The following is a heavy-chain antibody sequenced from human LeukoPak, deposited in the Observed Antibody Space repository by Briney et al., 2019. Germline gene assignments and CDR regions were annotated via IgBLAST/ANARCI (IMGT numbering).Heavy chain of an antibody. CDR1: GFTVSSSY. CDR3: ARRERLGYSYGRGTLDI. CDR2: IYSGGST. J-gene: IGHJ3*02. D-gene: IGHD5-18*01. V-gene: IGHV3-53*01. Sequence: GGSLRLSCAASGFTVSSSYMTWVRQAPGKGLEWVSVIYSGGSTYYADSVKGRFTISRDNSKNTLYLQMNSLRVEDTAVYYCARRERLGYSYGRGTLDIWGQGTMVTVSS.